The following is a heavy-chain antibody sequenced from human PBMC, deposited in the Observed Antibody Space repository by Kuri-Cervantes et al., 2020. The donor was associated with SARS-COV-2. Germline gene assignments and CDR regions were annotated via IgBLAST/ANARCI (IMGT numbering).Heavy chain of an antibody. CDR2: IRYDGSNK. J-gene: IGHJ4*02. Sequence: GGSLRLSCAASGFTFSSYWMSWVRQAPGKGLEWVAFIRYDGSNKYYADSVKGRFTISRDNSKNTLYLQMNSLRAEDTAVYYCAREATIFGVVNNDYWGQGTLVTVSS. D-gene: IGHD3-3*01. CDR1: GFTFSSYW. V-gene: IGHV3-30*02. CDR3: AREATIFGVVNNDY.